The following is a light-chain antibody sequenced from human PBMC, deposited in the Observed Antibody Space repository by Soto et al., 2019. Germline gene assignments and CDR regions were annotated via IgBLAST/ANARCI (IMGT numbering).Light chain of an antibody. J-gene: IGLJ2*01. CDR3: SSKTSSSTLVI. V-gene: IGLV2-14*01. CDR2: EVR. CDR1: SSDVGGYNS. Sequence: QSVLTQPASVSGSPGQSITISCTGTSSDVGGYNSVSWYQQHPGKAPKLMIYEVRNRPSGVSSRFSGSKSGNTASLTISGLQAEDEADYYCSSKTSSSTLVIFGGGTKLTVL.